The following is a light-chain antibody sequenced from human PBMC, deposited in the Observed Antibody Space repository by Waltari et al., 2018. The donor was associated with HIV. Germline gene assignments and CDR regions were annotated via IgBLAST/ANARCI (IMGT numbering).Light chain of an antibody. CDR3: AAWDDNLDHV. Sequence: QSVLTQPPSVSGTLGQRVTISCSGGSSNIGATTVTWYQHLPGAAPKVLIYTDDGRPSGVPDRFSGSKTGTSASLAISGLQSEDEAVYYCAAWDDNLDHVFGTGTKVSVL. V-gene: IGLV1-44*01. J-gene: IGLJ1*01. CDR1: SSNIGATT. CDR2: TDD.